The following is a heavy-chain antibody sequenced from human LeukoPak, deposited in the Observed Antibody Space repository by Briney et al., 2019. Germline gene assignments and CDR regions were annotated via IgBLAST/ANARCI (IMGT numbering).Heavy chain of an antibody. V-gene: IGHV1-69*13. Sequence: SVKVSCKATGGTFNSYGVSWVRQAPGQGLEWMGGIIPIFGTSTYAQKFQGRVTITADESTSTAYMELSSLRSEDTAVYYCARSNYYGSGTPDYYYGMDVWGIGTTVTVFS. CDR1: GGTFNSYG. D-gene: IGHD3-10*01. CDR2: IIPIFGTS. J-gene: IGHJ6*04. CDR3: ARSNYYGSGTPDYYYGMDV.